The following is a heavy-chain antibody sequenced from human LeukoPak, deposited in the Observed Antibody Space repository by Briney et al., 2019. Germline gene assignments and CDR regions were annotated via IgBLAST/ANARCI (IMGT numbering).Heavy chain of an antibody. J-gene: IGHJ5*02. CDR1: GGTFSSYA. Sequence: SVKVSCKASGGTFSSYAISWVRQAPGQGLEWMGGIIPIFGTANYAQKFQGRVTITADESTSTAYMELSSLRSEDTAVYYCARGGLSNWWGFPQDSWFDPWGQGTLVTVSS. D-gene: IGHD2-8*02. V-gene: IGHV1-69*13. CDR3: ARGGLSNWWGFPQDSWFDP. CDR2: IIPIFGTA.